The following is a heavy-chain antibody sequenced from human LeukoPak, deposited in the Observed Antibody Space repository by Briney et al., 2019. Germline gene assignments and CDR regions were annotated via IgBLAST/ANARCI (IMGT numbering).Heavy chain of an antibody. CDR3: ARTLPGDYYYYYGMDV. Sequence: GASVKVSCKASGYTFTSYGISWVRQAPGQGLEWMGWISAYNGNTNYAQKLQGRVTMTTDTSTSTAYMELRSLRSDDTAVYHCARTLPGDYYYYYGMDVWGQGTTVTVSS. J-gene: IGHJ6*02. D-gene: IGHD7-27*01. CDR2: ISAYNGNT. CDR1: GYTFTSYG. V-gene: IGHV1-18*01.